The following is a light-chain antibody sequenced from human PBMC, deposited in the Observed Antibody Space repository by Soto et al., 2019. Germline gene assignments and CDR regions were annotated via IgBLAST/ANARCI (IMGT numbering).Light chain of an antibody. CDR2: GAS. CDR3: QQYHDWPLT. Sequence: EIVMTQSPATLSVAPGETATLSCRASQAINSNLAWYQQRVGQAPRLLIYGASTRATGVPARVSGSGSETEFTLTIRGLQSEDFALYYCQQYHDWPLTVGGGTKVDSK. J-gene: IGKJ4*01. CDR1: QAINSN. V-gene: IGKV3-15*01.